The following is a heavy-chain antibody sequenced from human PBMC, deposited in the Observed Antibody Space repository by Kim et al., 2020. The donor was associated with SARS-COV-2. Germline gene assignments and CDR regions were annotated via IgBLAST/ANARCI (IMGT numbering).Heavy chain of an antibody. CDR2: IRSKAYGGTT. CDR1: GFTFGDYA. CDR3: TRDSTGYSSSWYDY. V-gene: IGHV3-49*03. D-gene: IGHD6-13*01. Sequence: GGSLRLSCTASGFTFGDYAMSWFRQAPGKGLEWVGFIRSKAYGGTTEYAASVKGRFTISRDDSKSIAYLQMNSLKTEDTAVYYCTRDSTGYSSSWYDYWGQGTLVTVSS. J-gene: IGHJ4*02.